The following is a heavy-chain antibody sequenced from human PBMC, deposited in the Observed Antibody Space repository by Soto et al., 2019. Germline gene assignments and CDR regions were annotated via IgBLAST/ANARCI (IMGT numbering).Heavy chain of an antibody. D-gene: IGHD1-26*01. J-gene: IGHJ4*02. V-gene: IGHV3-7*05. Sequence: GGSLRLSCAASGFTFSSYWMSWVRQAPGKGLEWVANIKQDGSEKYYVDSVKGRFTISRDNAKNSLYLQMNSLRAEDTAVYYCAREGAGLEGATGYFDYWGQGTLVTVSS. CDR2: IKQDGSEK. CDR1: GFTFSSYW. CDR3: AREGAGLEGATGYFDY.